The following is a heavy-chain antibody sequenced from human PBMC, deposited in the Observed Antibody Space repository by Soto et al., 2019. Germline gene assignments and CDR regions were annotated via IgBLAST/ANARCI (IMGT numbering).Heavy chain of an antibody. Sequence: ASVKVSCKASGYTFTSYGISWVRQAPGQGLEWMGWISAYNGNTNYAQKLQGRVTMTTDTSTSTAYMELRSLRSDDTAVYYCARYYDGILTNWYAPRAKGALVIGAS. J-gene: IGHJ5*01. CDR3: ARYYDGILTNWYAP. CDR1: GYTFTSYG. V-gene: IGHV1-18*01. D-gene: IGHD3-3*01. CDR2: ISAYNGNT.